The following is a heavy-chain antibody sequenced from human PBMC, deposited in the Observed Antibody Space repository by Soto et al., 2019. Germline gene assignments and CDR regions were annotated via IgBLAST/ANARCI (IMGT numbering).Heavy chain of an antibody. CDR1: GGSIIISKYY. V-gene: IGHV4-39*01. D-gene: IGHD3-16*01. CDR2: IYYSGST. J-gene: IGHJ4*02. Sequence: SETLSLTCIVSGGSIIISKYYWGWIRQPPGKGLEWIGSIYYSGSTSYNPSLKSRVTIFIDTPKNQFSLQLTSVTAADTALYYCARRGYGYNYGFDYWGQGTQVTVSS. CDR3: ARRGYGYNYGFDY.